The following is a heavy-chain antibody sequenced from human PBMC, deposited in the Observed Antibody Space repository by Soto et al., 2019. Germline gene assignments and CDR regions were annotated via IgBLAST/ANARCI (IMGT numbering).Heavy chain of an antibody. CDR2: ISSSSSTI. Sequence: GGSLRLSCAASGFTFSSYSMNWVRQAPGKGLEWVSYISSSSSTIYYANSVKGRFTISRDNAKNSLYLQMNSLRAEDTAEYYCAREEEYQLPNYYYYYMDVWGKGTTVTVSS. D-gene: IGHD2-2*01. CDR3: AREEEYQLPNYYYYYMDV. V-gene: IGHV3-48*01. CDR1: GFTFSSYS. J-gene: IGHJ6*03.